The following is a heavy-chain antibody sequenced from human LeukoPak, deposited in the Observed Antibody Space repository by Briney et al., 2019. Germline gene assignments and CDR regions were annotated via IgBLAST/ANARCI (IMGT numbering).Heavy chain of an antibody. D-gene: IGHD2-2*01. CDR3: VSVAEITSTTLDV. V-gene: IGHV4-34*01. CDR2: INHSGGT. Sequence: SETLSLTCAVYGGSFSGYYWSWIRQPPGKGLEWIGEINHSGGTNYNPSLKSRVTISVDTSKNQFSLKLSSVTAADTAVYYCVSVAEITSTTLDVWGQGTTVTVFS. CDR1: GGSFSGYY. J-gene: IGHJ6*02.